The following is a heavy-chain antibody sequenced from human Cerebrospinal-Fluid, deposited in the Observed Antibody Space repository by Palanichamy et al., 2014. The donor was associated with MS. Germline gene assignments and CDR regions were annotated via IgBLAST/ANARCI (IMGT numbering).Heavy chain of an antibody. D-gene: IGHD1-26*01. CDR3: SKDAHPSPILGATHFDS. CDR2: ISDSAGST. Sequence: EVQLLESGGGLVQPGGSLRPSCVASGFTFSKYAMSWVRQAPGKGLEWVAGISDSAGSTYYAGSVKGRFTISRDNSANTLFLQMNNLRAGDTAVYYCSKDAHPSPILGATHFDSWGQGTLVTVSS. CDR1: GFTFSKYA. J-gene: IGHJ4*02. V-gene: IGHV3-23*01.